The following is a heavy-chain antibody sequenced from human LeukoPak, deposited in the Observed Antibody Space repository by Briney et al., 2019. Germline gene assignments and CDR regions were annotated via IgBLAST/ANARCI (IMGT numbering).Heavy chain of an antibody. CDR3: ARHLYGYSLSYIDY. D-gene: IGHD5-18*01. CDR2: IYYTGST. CDR1: GGSISSSSYY. Sequence: SETLSLPCTVSGGSISSSSYYWGWIRQPPGKGLEWIGTIYYTGSTYYNPSLKSRVTISVDTPKNQFSLKLSSVTAADTAVYYCARHLYGYSLSYIDYWGQGTLVTVSS. V-gene: IGHV4-39*01. J-gene: IGHJ4*02.